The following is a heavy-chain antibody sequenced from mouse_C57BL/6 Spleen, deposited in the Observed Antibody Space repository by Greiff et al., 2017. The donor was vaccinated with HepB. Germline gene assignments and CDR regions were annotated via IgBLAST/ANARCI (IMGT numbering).Heavy chain of an antibody. CDR2: IYPSDSET. V-gene: IGHV1-61*01. J-gene: IGHJ4*01. CDR3: ARERGPTTGGAMDY. Sequence: VKLQQPGAELVRPGSSVKLSCKASGYTFTSYWMDWVKQRPGQGLEWIGNIYPSDSETHYNQKFKDKATLTVDKSSSTAYMQLSSLTSEDSAVYYCARERGPTTGGAMDYWGQGTSVTVSS. D-gene: IGHD1-1*01. CDR1: GYTFTSYW.